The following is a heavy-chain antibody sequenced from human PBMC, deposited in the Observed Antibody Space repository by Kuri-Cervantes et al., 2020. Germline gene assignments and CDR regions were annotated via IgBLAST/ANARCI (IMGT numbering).Heavy chain of an antibody. CDR1: GFTFSSYA. V-gene: IGHV3-30*18. CDR3: AKEMRYAFFYDMDV. CDR2: ISNDGSHM. Sequence: GESLKISCAASGFTFSSYAMSWVRQAPGKGLEWVAVISNDGSHMYYVDPVKGRFTISRDNSQNTLFLQMNSLSAEDTAVYYCAKEMRYAFFYDMDVWGQGTTVTVSS. J-gene: IGHJ6*02. D-gene: IGHD3-16*01.